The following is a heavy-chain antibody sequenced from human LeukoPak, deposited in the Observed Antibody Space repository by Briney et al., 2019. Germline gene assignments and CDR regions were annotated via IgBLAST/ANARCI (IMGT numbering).Heavy chain of an antibody. J-gene: IGHJ6*02. Sequence: GGSLRLSCAASGFTFSSYWMSWVRQAPGKGLEWVANIKQDGSEKYYVDSVKGRFTISRDNAKNSLYLQMNSLRAEDTAVYYCARDGDIVVVPAAIGYYSMDVWGQGTTVTVSS. CDR1: GFTFSSYW. V-gene: IGHV3-7*01. CDR3: ARDGDIVVVPAAIGYYSMDV. D-gene: IGHD2-2*01. CDR2: IKQDGSEK.